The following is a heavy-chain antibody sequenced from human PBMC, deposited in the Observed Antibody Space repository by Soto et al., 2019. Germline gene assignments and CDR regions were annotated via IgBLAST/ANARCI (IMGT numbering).Heavy chain of an antibody. CDR3: ARFGGTGYDSNFDY. CDR2: IKQDGSEK. J-gene: IGHJ4*02. V-gene: IGHV3-7*01. CDR1: GFTFSSYW. Sequence: EVQLVESGGGLVQPGGSLRLSCAASGFTFSSYWMSWVRQAPGKGLEWEANIKQDGSEKYYVDSVKGRFTISRDNAKNSLYLQMNSLRAEDTAVYYCARFGGTGYDSNFDYWGQGTLVTVSS. D-gene: IGHD5-12*01.